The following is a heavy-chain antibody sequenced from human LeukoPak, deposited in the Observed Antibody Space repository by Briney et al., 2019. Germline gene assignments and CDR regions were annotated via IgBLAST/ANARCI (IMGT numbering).Heavy chain of an antibody. CDR2: IIPIFGTA. CDR3: ARVGYCSSTSCNYYYYMDV. J-gene: IGHJ6*03. Sequence: GASVKVSCKASGGTFSSYAISWVRQAPGQGLEWMGGIIPIFGTANYAQKFQGRVTITTDESTSTAYMELSSLRSEDTAVYYCARVGYCSSTSCNYYYYMDVWGKGTTVTVSS. D-gene: IGHD2-2*01. CDR1: GGTFSSYA. V-gene: IGHV1-69*05.